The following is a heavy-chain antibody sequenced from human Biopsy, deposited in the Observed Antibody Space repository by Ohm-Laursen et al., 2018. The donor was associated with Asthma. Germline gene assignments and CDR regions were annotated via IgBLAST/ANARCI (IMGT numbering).Heavy chain of an antibody. Sequence: SVKVSCKASGYTFSSYQMHWVRQAPGQGLEWMGGIIPMFGTTKYTQKFQARVSITADEATSTVYMELSSLRSEDTAVYYCARVLTTEEGDTWFDPWGQGTLVTVSS. V-gene: IGHV1-69*13. CDR2: IIPMFGTT. J-gene: IGHJ5*02. CDR1: GYTFSSYQ. D-gene: IGHD4-11*01. CDR3: ARVLTTEEGDTWFDP.